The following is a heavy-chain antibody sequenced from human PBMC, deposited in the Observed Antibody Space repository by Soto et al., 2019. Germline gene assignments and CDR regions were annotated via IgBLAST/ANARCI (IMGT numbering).Heavy chain of an antibody. Sequence: PGESLTISCKGSGYSFTSYWISWVRQMPGKGLEWMGRIDPSDSYTNYSPSFQGHVTISADKSISTAYLQWSSLKASDTAMYYCATSDYSYYYYYYGMDVWGQGTTVTVSS. V-gene: IGHV5-10-1*01. J-gene: IGHJ6*02. CDR1: GYSFTSYW. CDR3: ATSDYSYYYYYYGMDV. D-gene: IGHD2-21*01. CDR2: IDPSDSYT.